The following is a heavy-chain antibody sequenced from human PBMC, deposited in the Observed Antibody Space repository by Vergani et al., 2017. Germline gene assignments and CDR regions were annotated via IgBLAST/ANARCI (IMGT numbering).Heavy chain of an antibody. CDR1: GGSFSGYY. J-gene: IGHJ4*02. D-gene: IGHD6-19*01. CDR3: ARGYSSGWLDY. V-gene: IGHV4-34*01. CDR2: INHSGST. Sequence: QVQLQQWGAGLLKPSETLSLTCAVYGGSFSGYYWSWIRQPPGKGLEWIGEINHSGSTNYNPSLESRVTISVDTSKNQFSLKLSSVTAADTAVYYCARGYSSGWLDYWGQGTLVTVSS.